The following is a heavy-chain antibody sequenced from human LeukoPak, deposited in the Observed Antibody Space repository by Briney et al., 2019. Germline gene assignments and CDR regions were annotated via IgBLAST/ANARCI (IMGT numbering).Heavy chain of an antibody. J-gene: IGHJ4*02. CDR1: GYTHTELS. V-gene: IGHV1-24*01. Sequence: ASVNVSCKVSGYTHTELSMHWVRQAPGKGLEWMGGLDPEDGETINAQKFQGRVTMTEDTSTDTDYMELSSLRSEDTAVYYCATDLGTLYGDNFRYFDYWGQGTLVTVSS. CDR2: LDPEDGET. D-gene: IGHD4-17*01. CDR3: ATDLGTLYGDNFRYFDY.